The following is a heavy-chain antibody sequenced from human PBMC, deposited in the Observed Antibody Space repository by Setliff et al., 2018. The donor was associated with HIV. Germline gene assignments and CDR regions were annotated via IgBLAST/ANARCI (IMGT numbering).Heavy chain of an antibody. Sequence: SETLSLTCAVYGGSFSGYYWSWIRQPPGKGLEWIGEINHSGSTNYNMSLWSRVTISLDASRNQFSLELISVTAADTAVYYCARDPTTGVDCWGQGTLVTVSS. CDR3: ARDPTTGVDC. V-gene: IGHV4-34*01. CDR2: INHSGST. D-gene: IGHD4-4*01. CDR1: GGSFSGYY. J-gene: IGHJ4*02.